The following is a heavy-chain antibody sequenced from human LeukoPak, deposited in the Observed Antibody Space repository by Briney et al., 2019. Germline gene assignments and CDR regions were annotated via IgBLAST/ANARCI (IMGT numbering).Heavy chain of an antibody. CDR3: AKEIAVAGSFDY. CDR1: GFTFDDYA. V-gene: IGHV3-9*01. D-gene: IGHD6-19*01. J-gene: IGHJ4*02. Sequence: GGSLRLSCAASGFTFDDYAMHWVRQAPGQGLEWVSGISWNRGSIGYADSVKGRFTISRDNAKNSMYLQMNSLRAEDTALYYCAKEIAVAGSFDYGGQGTLVTVSA. CDR2: ISWNRGSI.